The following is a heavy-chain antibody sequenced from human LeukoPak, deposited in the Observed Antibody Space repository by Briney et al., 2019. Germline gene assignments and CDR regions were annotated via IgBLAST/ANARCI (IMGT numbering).Heavy chain of an antibody. D-gene: IGHD2-15*01. CDR3: ARDQGGSISTRAYYYMDV. J-gene: IGHJ6*03. CDR2: INPNSGGT. V-gene: IGHV1-2*02. Sequence: ASVKVSCKASGYTFTGYYMHWVRQAPGQGLEWMGWINPNSGGTNYAQKFQGRVTMTRDTSISTAYMELNRLRSDDTAVYYCARDQGGSISTRAYYYMDVWGKGTTVTVSS. CDR1: GYTFTGYY.